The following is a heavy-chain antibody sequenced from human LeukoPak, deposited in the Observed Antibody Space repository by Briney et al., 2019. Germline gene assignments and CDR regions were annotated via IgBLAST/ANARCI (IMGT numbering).Heavy chain of an antibody. J-gene: IGHJ3*02. V-gene: IGHV3-23*01. D-gene: IGHD3-10*01. CDR2: INGSGGRT. CDR1: GFTFSTYA. Sequence: GGSLRLSCVASGFTFSTYAMSWVRQAPGKGLEWVSDINGSGGRTYYADSVKGRFTISRDNSKNTLYLQMNSLRAEDTAVYYCAKRGVIWGQGTMVTVPS. CDR3: AKRGVI.